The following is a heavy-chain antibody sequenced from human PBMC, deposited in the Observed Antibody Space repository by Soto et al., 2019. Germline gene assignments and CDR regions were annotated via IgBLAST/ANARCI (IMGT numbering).Heavy chain of an antibody. V-gene: IGHV3-30-3*01. CDR2: ISYDGSNK. Sequence: GGSLRLSCAASGFTFSSYAMHWVRQAPGKGLEWVAVISYDGSNKYYADSVKGRLTISRDNSKNTLYLQMNSLRAEDTAVYYCAKGSGFWSGLNYYGMDVWGQGTTVTVSS. D-gene: IGHD3-3*01. J-gene: IGHJ6*02. CDR3: AKGSGFWSGLNYYGMDV. CDR1: GFTFSSYA.